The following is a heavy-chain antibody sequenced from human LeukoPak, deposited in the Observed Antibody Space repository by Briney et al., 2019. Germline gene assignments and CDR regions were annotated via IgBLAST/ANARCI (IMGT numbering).Heavy chain of an antibody. CDR2: ISFDSHTT. CDR1: GITFSTFS. J-gene: IGHJ4*02. CDR3: AKGHLTVTRHFDS. Sequence: HPGGSLRLSCAASGITFSTFSMGWVRQAPGKGLEWVSIISFDSHTTFYADSVRGRFTISRDNSKNTVYLQMNSLRAEDTALYYCAKGHLTVTRHFDSWGQGTLVTVSS. D-gene: IGHD4-17*01. V-gene: IGHV3-23*01.